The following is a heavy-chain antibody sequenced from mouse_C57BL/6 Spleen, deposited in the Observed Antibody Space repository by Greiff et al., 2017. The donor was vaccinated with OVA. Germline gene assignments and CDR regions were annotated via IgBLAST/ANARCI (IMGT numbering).Heavy chain of an antibody. CDR2: IYPGSGST. CDR1: GYTFTSYW. Sequence: VQLQQPGAELVKPGASVKMSCKASGYTFTSYWITWVKQRPGQGLEWIGDIYPGSGSTNYNEKFKSKATLTVDTSSSTAYMQLSSLTSEDSAVYYCARELDYDGYLYYFDDWGQGTTLTVSS. D-gene: IGHD2-3*01. CDR3: ARELDYDGYLYYFDD. V-gene: IGHV1-55*01. J-gene: IGHJ2*01.